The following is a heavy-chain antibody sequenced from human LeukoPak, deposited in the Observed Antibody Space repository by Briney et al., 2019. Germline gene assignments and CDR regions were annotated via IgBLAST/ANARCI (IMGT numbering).Heavy chain of an antibody. V-gene: IGHV4-59*01. J-gene: IGHJ4*02. CDR1: GASMRHFY. D-gene: IGHD5-24*01. CDR2: FYYPGST. CDR3: ARIHRDGYKSLDY. Sequence: PSETLSLTCTVSGASMRHFYWTWIRQSPGKGLELNGYFYYPGSTNYSPSLRSRVTMSVATYKSHFSLKLNSVTAADTAVYYCARIHRDGYKSLDYWGQGTLVTVSS.